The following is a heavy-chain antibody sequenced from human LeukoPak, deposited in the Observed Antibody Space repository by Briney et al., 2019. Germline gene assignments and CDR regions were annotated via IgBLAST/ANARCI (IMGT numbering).Heavy chain of an antibody. D-gene: IGHD4-17*01. CDR2: ISYDGSNK. J-gene: IGHJ4*02. CDR3: ARDAPYGDYGEYYFDY. Sequence: PGGSLRLSCAASGFTFSSYAMHWVRQAPGKGLEWVAVISYDGSNKYYADSVKGRFTISRDNSKNTLYLQMNSLRAEDTAVYYCARDAPYGDYGEYYFDYWGQGTLVTVSS. CDR1: GFTFSSYA. V-gene: IGHV3-30-3*01.